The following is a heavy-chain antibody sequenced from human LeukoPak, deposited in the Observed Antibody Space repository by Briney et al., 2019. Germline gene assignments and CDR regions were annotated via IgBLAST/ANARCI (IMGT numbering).Heavy chain of an antibody. V-gene: IGHV3-30-3*01. Sequence: GGSLRLSCAASGFTFSSYAMHWARQAPGKGLEWVAVISYDGSNKYYADSVKGRFTISRDNSKNTLYLQMNSLRAEDTAVYYCARYYDFWSGLDYWGQGTLVTVSS. CDR2: ISYDGSNK. D-gene: IGHD3-3*01. J-gene: IGHJ4*02. CDR1: GFTFSSYA. CDR3: ARYYDFWSGLDY.